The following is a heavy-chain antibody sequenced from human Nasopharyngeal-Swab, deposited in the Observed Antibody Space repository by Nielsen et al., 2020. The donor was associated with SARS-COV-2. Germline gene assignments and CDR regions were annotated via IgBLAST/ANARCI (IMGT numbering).Heavy chain of an antibody. J-gene: IGHJ6*02. CDR3: ARIFRALECSSTSCYRYYYYGMDV. D-gene: IGHD2-2*01. V-gene: IGHV4-61*02. Sequence: SETLSLTCTVSGGSISSGSYYWSWIRQPAGKGLEWIGRIYTSGSTNYNPSLKSRVTISVDTSKNQFSLKLSSVTAADTAVYYRARIFRALECSSTSCYRYYYYGMDVWGQGTTVTVSS. CDR2: IYTSGST. CDR1: GGSISSGSYY.